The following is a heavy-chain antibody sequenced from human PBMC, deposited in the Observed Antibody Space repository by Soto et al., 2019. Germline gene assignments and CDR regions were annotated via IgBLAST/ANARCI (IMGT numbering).Heavy chain of an antibody. CDR3: ARDIIAFDILTGYYVTPYGMDV. Sequence: PVGSLRLSCAASGFTFSIYEMNWVRQAPGKGLGWVSYISSSGSTIYYADSVKGRFTISRDNAKNSLYLQMNSLRAEDTAVYYCARDIIAFDILTGYYVTPYGMDVWGQGTTVTVSS. CDR1: GFTFSIYE. CDR2: ISSSGSTI. V-gene: IGHV3-48*03. J-gene: IGHJ6*02. D-gene: IGHD3-9*01.